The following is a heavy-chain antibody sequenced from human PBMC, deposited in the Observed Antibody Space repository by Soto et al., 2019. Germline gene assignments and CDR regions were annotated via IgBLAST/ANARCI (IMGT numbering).Heavy chain of an antibody. CDR2: IYYSGRT. J-gene: IGHJ3*02. CDR1: GGSISSYY. D-gene: IGHD3-10*01. V-gene: IGHV4-59*08. Sequence: QVQLQESGPGLVKPSETLSLTCTVSGGSISSYYWSWIRQPPGKGLEWIGYIYYSGRTNYNPSLKRRVTISVDTSKIQFALKLSSVTAADTAVYYCARRYGSFFDIWGQGTMVTVSS. CDR3: ARRYGSFFDI.